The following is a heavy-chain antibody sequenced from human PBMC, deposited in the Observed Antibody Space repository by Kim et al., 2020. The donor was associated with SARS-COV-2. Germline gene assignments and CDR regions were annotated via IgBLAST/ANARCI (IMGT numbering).Heavy chain of an antibody. V-gene: IGHV4-31*03. Sequence: SETLSLTCTVSGISIGNGAYYWAWIRQNPEKGLEWLGYMYYGGRPYHNPSLKSRGSISINTSKNQFSLRLTPVTAADTVVYYCARDFVNSSWSMDVGGKGTTVTVSS. J-gene: IGHJ6*04. CDR1: GISIGNGAYY. D-gene: IGHD6-13*01. CDR3: ARDFVNSSWSMDV. CDR2: MYYGGRP.